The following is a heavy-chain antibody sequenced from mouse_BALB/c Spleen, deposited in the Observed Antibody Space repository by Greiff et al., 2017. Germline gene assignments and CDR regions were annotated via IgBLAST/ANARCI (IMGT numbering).Heavy chain of an antibody. CDR3: ARRAGRDYAMDY. CDR2: ISSGSSTI. J-gene: IGHJ4*01. CDR1: GFTFSSFG. D-gene: IGHD3-3*01. V-gene: IGHV5-17*02. Sequence: EVHLVESGGGLVQPGGSRKLSCAASGFTFSSFGMHWVRQAPEKGLEWVAYISSGSSTIYYADTVKGRFTISRDNPKNTLFLQMTSLRSEDTAMYYCARRAGRDYAMDYWGQGTSVTVSS.